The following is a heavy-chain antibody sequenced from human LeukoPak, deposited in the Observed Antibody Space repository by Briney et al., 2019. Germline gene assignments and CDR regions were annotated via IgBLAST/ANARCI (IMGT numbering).Heavy chain of an antibody. CDR1: GFTFSKAW. CDR2: IKSKTDGGTT. V-gene: IGHV3-15*01. D-gene: IGHD3-10*01. J-gene: IGHJ6*02. CDR3: TTDLTMVRGDNTWGYDDVDV. Sequence: SGGPLRLSCAASGFTFSKAWMRWGRQAPGKGLEWVGRIKSKTDGGTTDYAAPVKGRFNILRDDSKNTLYLQMTSLKTEDTAVYYCTTDLTMVRGDNTWGYDDVDVWGQGTTVTVSS.